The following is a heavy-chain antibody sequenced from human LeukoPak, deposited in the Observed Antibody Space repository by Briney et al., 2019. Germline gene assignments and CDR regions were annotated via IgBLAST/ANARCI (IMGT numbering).Heavy chain of an antibody. V-gene: IGHV1-46*01. CDR1: GYTFTCYY. CDR3: ARGVKYQLLLGDNWFDP. CDR2: INPSGGST. D-gene: IGHD2-2*01. Sequence: ASVKVSCKASGYTFTCYYMHWGRHAPGQGIEWMGIINPSGGSTSYAQKFQGRVSMTRDTATSTVYMELSRLRSEDTAVYYCARGVKYQLLLGDNWFDPWGQGTLVTVSS. J-gene: IGHJ5*02.